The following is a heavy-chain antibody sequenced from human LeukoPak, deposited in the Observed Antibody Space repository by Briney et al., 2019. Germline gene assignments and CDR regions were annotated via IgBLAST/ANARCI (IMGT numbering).Heavy chain of an antibody. CDR1: SGSISTSNYY. CDR2: IFYSGST. J-gene: IGHJ3*02. V-gene: IGHV4-39*07. D-gene: IGHD3-16*01. Sequence: SESLSLTCTVSSGSISTSNYYWGWVRQPPGKALEWIGNIFYSGSTYYSPSLKSRVTISLDTSRDQFSLKLSSVTAADTAVYYCARRDLYDALDIWGQGQWSPSLQ. CDR3: ARRDLYDALDI.